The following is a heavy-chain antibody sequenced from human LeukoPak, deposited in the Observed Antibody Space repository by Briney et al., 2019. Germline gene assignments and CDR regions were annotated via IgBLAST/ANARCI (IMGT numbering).Heavy chain of an antibody. CDR2: LYSAGAT. J-gene: IGHJ4*02. CDR3: ASGGTGARKFYSDPFHY. V-gene: IGHV3-53*01. CDR1: GFTVSNNY. Sequence: GGSLRLSCAASGFTVSNNYMSWVRQAPGRGLEWVSILYSAGATYYTDSVRGRFTISRDSSKNTMCLQMNSLRAEDTAVYYCASGGTGARKFYSDPFHYWGQGTLVTVS. D-gene: IGHD2-15*01.